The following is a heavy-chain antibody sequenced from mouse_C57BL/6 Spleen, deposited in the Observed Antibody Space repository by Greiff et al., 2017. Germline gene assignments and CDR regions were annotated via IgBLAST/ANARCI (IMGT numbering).Heavy chain of an antibody. CDR3: AREVYYGSTFDY. CDR1: GFTFSDYG. CDR2: ISSGSSTI. D-gene: IGHD1-1*01. J-gene: IGHJ2*01. Sequence: DVMLVESGGGLVKPGGSLKLSCAASGFTFSDYGMHWVRQAPEKGLEWVAYISSGSSTIYYADTVKGRFTISRDNAKNTLFLQMTSLRSEDTAMYYCAREVYYGSTFDYWGQSTTLTVSS. V-gene: IGHV5-17*01.